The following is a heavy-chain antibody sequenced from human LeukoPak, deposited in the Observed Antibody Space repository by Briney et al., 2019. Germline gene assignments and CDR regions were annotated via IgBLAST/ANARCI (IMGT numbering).Heavy chain of an antibody. CDR2: IYYSGST. V-gene: IGHV4-39*01. CDR3: ARLPVAVLGDYFDY. J-gene: IGHJ4*02. Sequence: PSETLSLTCTVSGGSISSTNYYWGWIRQPPGKGLEWIGSIYYSGSTYYNPSLRSRVTISVDTSKNQFSLKLSSVTAADTAVYYYARLPVAVLGDYFDYWGQGALVTVSS. D-gene: IGHD6-19*01. CDR1: GGSISSTNYY.